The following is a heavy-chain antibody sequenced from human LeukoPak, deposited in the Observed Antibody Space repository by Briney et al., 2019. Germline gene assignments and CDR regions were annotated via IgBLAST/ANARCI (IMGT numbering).Heavy chain of an antibody. J-gene: IGHJ3*02. Sequence: GGSLRLSCAASGFTVSSNYMNWVRQAPGRGLEGVSVIYSGGSTYYADSVKGRLIISRDNSKNALYLQMNSLRAEDTAVYYCTRDGYNGGGFDISNQGTMVTVSS. V-gene: IGHV3-53*01. CDR3: TRDGYNGGGFDI. CDR2: IYSGGST. CDR1: GFTVSSNY. D-gene: IGHD5-24*01.